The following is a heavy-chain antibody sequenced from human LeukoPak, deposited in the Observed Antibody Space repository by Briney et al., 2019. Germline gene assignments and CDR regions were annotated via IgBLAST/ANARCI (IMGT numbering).Heavy chain of an antibody. V-gene: IGHV4-59*01. CDR3: ARLLAGCPGGRCRAHFDY. D-gene: IGHD2-15*01. J-gene: IGHJ4*02. CDR2: IYYGGST. CDR1: GDSINSNY. Sequence: PSETLSLTCSVSGDSINSNYWSWMRQPPGKGLEWIGYIYYGGSTNYNPSLKGRVSMSVDTSKNQFSLNLSSVTAADTAVYHCARLLAGCPGGRCRAHFDYWGQGTLVTVSS.